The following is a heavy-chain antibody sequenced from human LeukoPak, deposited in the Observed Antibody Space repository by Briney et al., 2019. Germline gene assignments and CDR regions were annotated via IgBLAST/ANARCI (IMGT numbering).Heavy chain of an antibody. CDR2: IWYDGSNK. CDR3: ARASGYDHPAPNY. V-gene: IGHV3-33*01. Sequence: GGSLRLSCAASGFIFSSYGMHWVRQAPGKGLEWVAVIWYDGSNKYYADSVKGRFTISRDNSKNTLYLQMNSLRAEDTAVYYCARASGYDHPAPNYWGQGTLVTVSS. D-gene: IGHD5-12*01. CDR1: GFIFSSYG. J-gene: IGHJ4*02.